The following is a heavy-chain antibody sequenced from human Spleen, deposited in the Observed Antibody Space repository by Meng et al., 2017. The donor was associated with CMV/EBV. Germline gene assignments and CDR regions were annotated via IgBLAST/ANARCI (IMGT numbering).Heavy chain of an antibody. CDR1: GFTFSSYG. CDR2: IRYDGSNK. V-gene: IGHV3-30*02. Sequence: GESLKISCAASGFTFSSYGMHWVRQAPGKGLEWVAFIRYDGSNKYYADSVKGRFTISRDNSKNTLYLQMNSLRAEDTAVYYCASLIVVVPAATDYYYGMDVWGQGTTVTVSS. CDR3: ASLIVVVPAATDYYYGMDV. D-gene: IGHD2-2*01. J-gene: IGHJ6*02.